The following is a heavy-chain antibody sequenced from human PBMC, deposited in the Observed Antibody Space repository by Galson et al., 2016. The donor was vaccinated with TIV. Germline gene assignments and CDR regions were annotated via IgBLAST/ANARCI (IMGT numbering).Heavy chain of an antibody. CDR2: IISIFGVP. CDR3: ARAAGHFASGGYPAY. D-gene: IGHD1-26*01. J-gene: IGHJ4*02. Sequence: SVKVSCKASGVTFSSYAISWVRQAPGQGLEWMGGIISIFGVPNYAQKFQGRVTITADEPTKTAYMDLSSLTSDDTAVYYCARAAGHFASGGYPAYWGQGTLVTVSS. CDR1: GVTFSSYA. V-gene: IGHV1-69*13.